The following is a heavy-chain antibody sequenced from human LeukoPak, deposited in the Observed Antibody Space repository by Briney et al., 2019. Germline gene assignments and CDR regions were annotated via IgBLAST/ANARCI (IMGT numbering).Heavy chain of an antibody. CDR1: GFTFSSYN. CDR3: ARDAEGYSGYDTRSFDY. V-gene: IGHV3-48*04. Sequence: PGGSLRLSCAASGFTFSSYNMNWVRQAPGKGLEWVSYISSSSSTIYYADSVKGRFTISRDNAKNSLYLQMNSLRAEDTAVYYCARDAEGYSGYDTRSFDYWGQGTLVTVSS. D-gene: IGHD5-12*01. J-gene: IGHJ4*02. CDR2: ISSSSSTI.